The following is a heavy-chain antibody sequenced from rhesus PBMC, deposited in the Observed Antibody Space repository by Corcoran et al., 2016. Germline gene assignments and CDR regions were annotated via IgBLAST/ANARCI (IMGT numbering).Heavy chain of an antibody. J-gene: IGHJ4*01. D-gene: IGHD5-24*01. CDR1: GFTFSSYG. Sequence: EVQLVESGGGLVQPGGSLRLSCAASGFTFSSYGMSWVRRAPGKGLEWVSYISNGGGSTYYADSVKDRFNISSDNSKNTLSLQMNSLRAEDTAVYYCAKVAGWQWADYWGQGVLVTVSS. CDR2: ISNGGGST. CDR3: AKVAGWQWADY. V-gene: IGHV3S5*01.